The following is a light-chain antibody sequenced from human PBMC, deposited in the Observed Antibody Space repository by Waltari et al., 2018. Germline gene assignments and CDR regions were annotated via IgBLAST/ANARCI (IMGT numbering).Light chain of an antibody. J-gene: IGLJ3*02. Sequence: QSALTQPRSVSGSPGQSVTLSCTGTSSDVGGYDYVSWYKQRPGKAPKVMVYEVSMRPSGVPDRFSGSTSGNTASLTISGLQAEDEAEYYCCSYAGSHSWVFGGGTRLTVL. V-gene: IGLV2-11*01. CDR2: EVS. CDR1: SSDVGGYDY. CDR3: CSYAGSHSWV.